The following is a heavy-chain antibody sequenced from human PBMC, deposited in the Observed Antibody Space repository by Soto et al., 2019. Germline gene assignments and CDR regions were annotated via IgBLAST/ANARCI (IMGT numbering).Heavy chain of an antibody. D-gene: IGHD1-26*01. CDR2: ISGHNGNT. V-gene: IGHV1-18*01. CDR1: GYTFTSYG. CDR3: ARDAAVGLFDY. Sequence: QVQLVQSGAKVKKPGASVKVSCKASGYTFTSYGISWVRQAPGQGLEWMGWISGHNGNTKYAQKLQGRITMTTDTSTSTAYMELRILRSDDTAVYYCARDAAVGLFDYWGQGTLVTVSS. J-gene: IGHJ4*02.